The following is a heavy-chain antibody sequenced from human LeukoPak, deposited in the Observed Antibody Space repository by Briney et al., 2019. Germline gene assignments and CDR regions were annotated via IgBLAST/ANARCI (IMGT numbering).Heavy chain of an antibody. CDR2: ISYSGST. CDR1: DASMSHYY. V-gene: IGHV4-59*01. CDR3: ARSDRYSGTYFED. Sequence: PSETLSLTCTVSDASMSHYYWSWIRQPPGEGLQWIGYISYSGSTNYNPSLKSRVTISIHTSKNQFSLKLSSVTAADTAVYYCARSDRYSGTYFEDWGQGTLVTVSS. J-gene: IGHJ4*02. D-gene: IGHD1-26*01.